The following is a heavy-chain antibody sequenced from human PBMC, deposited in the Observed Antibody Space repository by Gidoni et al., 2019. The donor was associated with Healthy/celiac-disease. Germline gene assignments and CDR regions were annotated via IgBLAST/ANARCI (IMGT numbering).Heavy chain of an antibody. V-gene: IGHV4-34*01. D-gene: IGHD3-16*01. CDR2: INHSGST. Sequence: VQLQQWGAGLLKPSETLSPTCAVYGGSFSGYYWSWIRQPPGQGLEWIGEINHSGSTNYNPSLKSRVTISVDTSKNQFSLKLSSVTAADTAVYYCAREIGDLGYWGQGTLVTVSS. CDR1: GGSFSGYY. J-gene: IGHJ4*02. CDR3: AREIGDLGY.